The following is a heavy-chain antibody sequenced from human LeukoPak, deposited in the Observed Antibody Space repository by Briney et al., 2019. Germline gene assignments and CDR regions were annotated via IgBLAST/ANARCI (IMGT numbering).Heavy chain of an antibody. CDR3: AREPEYSGSSDY. J-gene: IGHJ4*02. CDR2: IYHSGST. Sequence: SETLSLTCTVSGYSISSGYYWGWIRQPPGKGLEWIGSIYHSGSTYYNPSLKSRVTISVDTSKNQFSLKLSSVTAADTAVYYCAREPEYSGSSDYWGQGTLVTVSS. D-gene: IGHD1-26*01. CDR1: GYSISSGYY. V-gene: IGHV4-38-2*02.